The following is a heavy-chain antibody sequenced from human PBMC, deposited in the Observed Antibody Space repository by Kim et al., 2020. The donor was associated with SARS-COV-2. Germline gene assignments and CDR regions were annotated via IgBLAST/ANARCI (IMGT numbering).Heavy chain of an antibody. J-gene: IGHJ4*02. CDR3: ARDLSDDYVWGSYRYFDY. D-gene: IGHD3-16*02. CDR1: GGSISSYY. CDR2: IYYSGST. Sequence: SETLSLTCTASGGSISSYYWSWIRQPPGKGLEWIGYIYYSGSTNYNPSLKSRVTISVDTSKNQFSLKLRAVTAADTAVYYCARDLSDDYVWGSYRYFDYWGQGTLVTVSS. V-gene: IGHV4-59*01.